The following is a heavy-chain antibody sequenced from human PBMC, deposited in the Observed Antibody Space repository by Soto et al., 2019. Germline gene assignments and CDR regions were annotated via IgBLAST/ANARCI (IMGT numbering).Heavy chain of an antibody. V-gene: IGHV1-18*01. Sequence: ASVKVSCKASGYTLTSYGISWVRQAPGQGLEWMGWISAYNGNTNYAQKLQGRVTMTTDTSTSTAYMELRGLRSDDTAVYYCVSDGYDSSGYYYYLYWGQGTLVTVSS. D-gene: IGHD3-22*01. CDR3: VSDGYDSSGYYYYLY. CDR1: GYTLTSYG. CDR2: ISAYNGNT. J-gene: IGHJ4*02.